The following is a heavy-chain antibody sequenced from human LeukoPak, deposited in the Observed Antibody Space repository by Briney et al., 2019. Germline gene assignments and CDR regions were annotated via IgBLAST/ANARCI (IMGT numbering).Heavy chain of an antibody. V-gene: IGHV1-2*02. Sequence: EASVKVSCKASGYTSTGYYTHWVRPAPGQGLEWMGWINPNSGGTNYAQKFQRSVTMTSDTSISTAYMELSRLTSDDTALYYCARTYIAVHYFDYWGQGTLVTVSS. CDR2: INPNSGGT. CDR1: GYTSTGYY. J-gene: IGHJ4*02. D-gene: IGHD2-21*01. CDR3: ARTYIAVHYFDY.